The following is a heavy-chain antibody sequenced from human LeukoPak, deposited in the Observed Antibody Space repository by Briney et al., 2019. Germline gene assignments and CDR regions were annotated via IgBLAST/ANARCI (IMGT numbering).Heavy chain of an antibody. V-gene: IGHV3-23*01. J-gene: IGHJ4*02. CDR2: FSNSGET. Sequence: GWSLTLSCAASGFTFSQYAMPWLRQAPGKGLEWVSAFSNSGETHYADSVTGGFTIYSDNSKNTLDLQMNSLRADDTGLYYCAKDLRLSVGSSAFDYWGQGTLVTVSS. D-gene: IGHD3-16*02. CDR3: AKDLRLSVGSSAFDY. CDR1: GFTFSQYA.